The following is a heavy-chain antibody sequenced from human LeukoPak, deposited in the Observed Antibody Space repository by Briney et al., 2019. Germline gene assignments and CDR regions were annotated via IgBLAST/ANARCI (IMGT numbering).Heavy chain of an antibody. J-gene: IGHJ4*02. D-gene: IGHD2-2*01. CDR3: ARGSPYCRSTSCPFVDY. V-gene: IGHV4-34*01. Sequence: PSETLSLTCAVYGGSFSGYYWSWIHQPPGKGLEWIGEINHSGSTNYNPSLKSRVTISVDTSKNQFSLKLSSVTAADTAVYYCARGSPYCRSTSCPFVDYWGQGTLVTVSS. CDR2: INHSGST. CDR1: GGSFSGYY.